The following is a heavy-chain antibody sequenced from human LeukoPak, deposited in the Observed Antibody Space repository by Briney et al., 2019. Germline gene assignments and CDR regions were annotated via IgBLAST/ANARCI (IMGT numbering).Heavy chain of an antibody. J-gene: IGHJ3*01. Sequence: GGSLRLSCAASGFTFSNYMMHWVRQAPGKGLVWVSRIKSDGITITYADSVKGRFTISRDNAKNTLYLQMNSLRAEDTAVYYCARDREGLDAFDLWGQGTMVTVSS. V-gene: IGHV3-74*01. CDR2: IKSDGITI. CDR1: GFTFSNYM. CDR3: ARDREGLDAFDL.